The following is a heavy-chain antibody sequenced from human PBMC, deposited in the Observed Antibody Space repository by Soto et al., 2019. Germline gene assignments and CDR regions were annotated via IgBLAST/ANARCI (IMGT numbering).Heavy chain of an antibody. CDR3: ARGIEQWLAFDY. V-gene: IGHV1-3*05. Sequence: QVQLVQSGAEEKKPGASVKVSCKASGYTFTSYAMHWVRQAPGQRLEWMGWINAGNGNTKYSQKFQGRVTITRDTSASTAYMELSILRSEDTAVYYCARGIEQWLAFDYWGQGTLVTVSS. CDR2: INAGNGNT. D-gene: IGHD6-19*01. CDR1: GYTFTSYA. J-gene: IGHJ4*02.